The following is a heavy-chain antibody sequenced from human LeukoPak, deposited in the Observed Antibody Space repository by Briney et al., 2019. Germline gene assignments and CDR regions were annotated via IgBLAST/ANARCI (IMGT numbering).Heavy chain of an antibody. V-gene: IGHV4-34*01. CDR2: INHSGST. J-gene: IGHJ4*02. D-gene: IGHD6-6*01. CDR1: GESFSGYY. CDR3: ARGREAARPYFDY. Sequence: PSETLSLTCAVYGESFSGYYWSWIRQPPGKGLEWIGEINHSGSTNYNPSLKSRVTISVDTSKNQFSLKLSSVTAADTAVYYCARGREAARPYFDYWGQGTLVTVSS.